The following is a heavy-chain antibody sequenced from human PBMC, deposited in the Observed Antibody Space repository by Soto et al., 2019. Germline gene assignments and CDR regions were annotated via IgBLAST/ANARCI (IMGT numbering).Heavy chain of an antibody. V-gene: IGHV1-18*01. D-gene: IGHD2-21*02. Sequence: QVQLVQSGAEVKKPGASVKVSCKASGYTFTSYGISWVRQAPGQGLEWMGWISAYNGNTNYAQKLQGRVTMTTDTSTSTAYMELRSLRSDDTAVYYCERDADCGGDCSPGALDYWGQGTLVTVSS. CDR1: GYTFTSYG. CDR2: ISAYNGNT. CDR3: ERDADCGGDCSPGALDY. J-gene: IGHJ4*02.